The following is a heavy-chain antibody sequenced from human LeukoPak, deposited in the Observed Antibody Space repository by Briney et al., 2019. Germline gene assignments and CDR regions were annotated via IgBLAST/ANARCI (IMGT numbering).Heavy chain of an antibody. D-gene: IGHD1-26*01. CDR2: IYYSGST. CDR1: GGSISSYY. V-gene: IGHV4-59*08. J-gene: IGHJ4*02. CDR3: ARHGGSYSFDY. Sequence: SETLSLTCTVSGGSISSYYWSWIRQPPGKGLEWIGYIYYSGSTNYNPSLKSRVTISVDTSKNQFSLKLSSVTAADTAVYYCARHGGSYSFDYWGQGALVTVSS.